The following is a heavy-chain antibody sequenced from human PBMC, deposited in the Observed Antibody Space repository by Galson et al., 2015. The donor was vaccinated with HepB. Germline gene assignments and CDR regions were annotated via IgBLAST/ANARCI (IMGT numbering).Heavy chain of an antibody. J-gene: IGHJ4*02. D-gene: IGHD6-6*01. CDR3: ARIRKYSSSSGEDY. V-gene: IGHV1-18*01. CDR1: GYTFTSYG. Sequence: SVKVSCKASGYTFTSYGISWVRQAPGQGLEWMGWISAYNGNTNYAQKLQGRVTMTTDTSTSTAYMELRSLRSDDTAVYYCARIRKYSSSSGEDYWGQGTLVTVSS. CDR2: ISAYNGNT.